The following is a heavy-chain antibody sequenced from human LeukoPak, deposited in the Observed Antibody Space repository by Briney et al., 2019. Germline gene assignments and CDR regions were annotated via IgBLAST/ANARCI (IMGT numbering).Heavy chain of an antibody. Sequence: SVKVSCKASGGTFSSYAISWVRQAPGQGLEWMGRIIPILGIANYAQKFQGRVTITADKSASTAYMELSSLRSEDTAVYYCARGASGIRHYYPEDYYFDYWGQGTLVTVSS. CDR2: IIPILGIA. V-gene: IGHV1-69*04. CDR3: ARGASGIRHYYPEDYYFDY. D-gene: IGHD3-22*01. J-gene: IGHJ4*02. CDR1: GGTFSSYA.